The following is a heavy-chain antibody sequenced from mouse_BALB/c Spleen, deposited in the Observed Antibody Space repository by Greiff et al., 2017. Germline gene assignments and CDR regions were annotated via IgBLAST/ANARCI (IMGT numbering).Heavy chain of an antibody. CDR1: GDSITSGY. D-gene: IGHD1-1*01. V-gene: IGHV3-8*02. Sequence: EVQLQESGPSLVKPSQTLSLTCSVTGDSITSGYWNWIRKFPGNKLEYMGYISYSGSTYYNPSLKSRISITRDTSKNQYYLQLNSVTTEDTATYYCARYALYYGSNYWYFDVWGAGTTVTVSS. CDR3: ARYALYYGSNYWYFDV. CDR2: ISYSGST. J-gene: IGHJ1*01.